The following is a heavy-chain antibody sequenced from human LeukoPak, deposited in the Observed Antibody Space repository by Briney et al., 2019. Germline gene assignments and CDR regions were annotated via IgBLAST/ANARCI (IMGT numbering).Heavy chain of an antibody. Sequence: SETLSLTCTVSGGSISITDFYWGWIRQPPGKGLDWIASLYYSGGTYYNPSLKSRVTISVDTSKNQFSLKLSSVTAADTAVYYCAREGYSSSWYYFDYWGQGTLVTVSS. D-gene: IGHD6-13*01. CDR3: AREGYSSSWYYFDY. J-gene: IGHJ4*02. CDR1: GGSISITDFY. CDR2: LYYSGGT. V-gene: IGHV4-39*07.